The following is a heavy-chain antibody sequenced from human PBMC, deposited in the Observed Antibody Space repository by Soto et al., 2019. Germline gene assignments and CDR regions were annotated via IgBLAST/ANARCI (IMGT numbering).Heavy chain of an antibody. J-gene: IGHJ4*02. CDR2: IYWDNDK. V-gene: IGHV2-5*02. CDR1: GFSLSTTGVG. Sequence: QITLKESGPTLVKPTQTLTLTCSFSGFSLSTTGVGVGWIRQSPGKALEWLAIIYWDNDKRYSPSLKSRVTITTDTSKTQLVLTVTNMDPVDTGTYYCARSLWFGELHWGQGALVTVSS. D-gene: IGHD3-10*01. CDR3: ARSLWFGELH.